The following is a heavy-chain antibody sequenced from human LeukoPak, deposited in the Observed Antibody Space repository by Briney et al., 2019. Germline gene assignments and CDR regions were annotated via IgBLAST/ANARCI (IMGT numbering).Heavy chain of an antibody. CDR1: GYTFTGYY. CDR3: ARGSEVGGTEKNALDI. D-gene: IGHD1-26*01. J-gene: IGHJ3*02. Sequence: ASVKVSCKTSGYTFTGYYIHWVRQAPGQGLEWMGWINPNSVDTRYAQKFQDRVTMTRDTSITTAYMELSGLRSDDTALYYCARGSEVGGTEKNALDIWGQGIMVTVSS. V-gene: IGHV1-2*02. CDR2: INPNSVDT.